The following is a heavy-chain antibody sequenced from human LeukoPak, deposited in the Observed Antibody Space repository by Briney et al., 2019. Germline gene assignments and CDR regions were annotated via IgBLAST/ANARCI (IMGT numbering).Heavy chain of an antibody. V-gene: IGHV3-73*01. J-gene: IGHJ4*02. D-gene: IGHD3-10*01. CDR1: GFTFSGSA. CDR3: TRPMLYYYGSGSYSSVYYFDY. CDR2: IRSKANSYAT. Sequence: QPGGSLKLSCAASGFTFSGSAMHWVRQASVKGLEWVGRIRSKANSYATAYAASVKGRFTISRDDSKNTAYLQMNSLKTEDTAVYYCTRPMLYYYGSGSYSSVYYFDYWGQGTLVTVSS.